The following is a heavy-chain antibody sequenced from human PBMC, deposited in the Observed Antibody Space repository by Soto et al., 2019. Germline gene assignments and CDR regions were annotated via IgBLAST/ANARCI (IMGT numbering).Heavy chain of an antibody. CDR3: AKDVSLGWIQLCPVDY. CDR2: ISYDGSKT. D-gene: IGHD5-18*01. Sequence: QVQLVESGGGVVQTGKSLRLSCAASGFTFSNYGMHWGRQAPGKGLEWVAVISYDGSKTYYGDSVKGRFTISRDNSKNTLYLQMNSLRREDTALYYYAKDVSLGWIQLCPVDYWAQGTLVTVSS. CDR1: GFTFSNYG. V-gene: IGHV3-30*18. J-gene: IGHJ4*02.